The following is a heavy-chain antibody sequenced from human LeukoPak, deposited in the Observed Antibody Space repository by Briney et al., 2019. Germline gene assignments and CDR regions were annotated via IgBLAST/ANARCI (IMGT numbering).Heavy chain of an antibody. CDR1: GFTFSSYW. Sequence: GGSLRLSCAASGFTFSSYWMSWVRQAPGKGLEWVADIQENGGEKYYIDSVKGRFTISRDNAKNSLYLQMDSLRVEDTAVYYCARDRRYGSGNYFHYWYFDLWGRGTQVTVSS. CDR3: ARDRRYGSGNYFHYWYFDL. D-gene: IGHD3-10*01. CDR2: IQENGGEK. V-gene: IGHV3-7*04. J-gene: IGHJ2*01.